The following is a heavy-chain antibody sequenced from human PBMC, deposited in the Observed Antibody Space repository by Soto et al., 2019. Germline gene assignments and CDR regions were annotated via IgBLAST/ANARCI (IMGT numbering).Heavy chain of an antibody. CDR2: ISGSASNT. CDR1: GFTFSSYA. CDR3: AIYMVRGAADAFDI. J-gene: IGHJ3*02. V-gene: IGHV3-23*01. D-gene: IGHD3-10*01. Sequence: GGSLRLSCAASGFTFSSYAMSWVRQAPGKGLEWVSAISGSASNTYYADSVKGRFTISRDNSKNTLYLQMNSLRAEETAVYYCAIYMVRGAADAFDICGPAQMVPVS.